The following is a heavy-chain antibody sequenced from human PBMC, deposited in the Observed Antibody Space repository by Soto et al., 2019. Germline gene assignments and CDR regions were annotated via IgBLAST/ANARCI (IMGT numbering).Heavy chain of an antibody. V-gene: IGHV3-23*01. Sequence: EVHLLESGGGLLQPGGSVRLSCAASGLTFSSHAMTWVRQAPGKGLQWVSTISDSGDSTYYADSVKGRFTISRDNSKNTLYLQMNSLRAEDTAVYYCAKVGWIGGQGTLVTVSS. D-gene: IGHD5-12*01. J-gene: IGHJ4*02. CDR1: GLTFSSHA. CDR2: ISDSGDST. CDR3: AKVGWI.